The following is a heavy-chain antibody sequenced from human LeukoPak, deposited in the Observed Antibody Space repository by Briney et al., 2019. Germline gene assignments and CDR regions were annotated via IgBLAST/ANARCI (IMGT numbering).Heavy chain of an antibody. V-gene: IGHV1-2*02. CDR3: ARDGSSSWYFSPHVNDY. D-gene: IGHD6-13*01. CDR2: INPNSGGT. Sequence: ASVKVSCKASGGTFSSYAISWVRQAPGQGLEWMGWINPNSGGTNYAQKFQGRVTMTRDTSISTAYMELSRLRSDDTAVYYCARDGSSSWYFSPHVNDYWGQGTLVTVSS. J-gene: IGHJ4*02. CDR1: GGTFSSYA.